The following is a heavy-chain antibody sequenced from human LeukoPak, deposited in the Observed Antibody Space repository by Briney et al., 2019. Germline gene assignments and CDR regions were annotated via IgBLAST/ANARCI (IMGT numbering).Heavy chain of an antibody. D-gene: IGHD3-10*01. CDR1: GGSISSGGYS. V-gene: IGHV4-30-2*01. Sequence: PSETLSLTCAVSGGSISSGGYSWSWIRQPPGKGLEWIGYIYHSGSTYYNPSLKSRVTISVDRSKNQFSLKLSSVTAADTAVYYCASGRSGDAFDIWGQGTMVTVSS. J-gene: IGHJ3*02. CDR2: IYHSGST. CDR3: ASGRSGDAFDI.